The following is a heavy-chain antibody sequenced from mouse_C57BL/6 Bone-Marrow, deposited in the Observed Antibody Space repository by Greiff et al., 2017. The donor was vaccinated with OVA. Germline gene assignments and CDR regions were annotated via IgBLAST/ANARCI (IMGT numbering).Heavy chain of an antibody. D-gene: IGHD1-1*01. V-gene: IGHV5-9-1*02. CDR3: KRVLDAMDY. Sequence: EVHLVESGQGLVKPGGSLRLPCAASGFTFRSYAMSWVRQTPEKRLEWVAYISSGGDYIYYADTVKGRFTISRDNARNTLYLQMSSLKSEDTARYYCKRVLDAMDYWGQGASVPASS. J-gene: IGHJ4*01. CDR2: ISSGGDYI. CDR1: GFTFRSYA.